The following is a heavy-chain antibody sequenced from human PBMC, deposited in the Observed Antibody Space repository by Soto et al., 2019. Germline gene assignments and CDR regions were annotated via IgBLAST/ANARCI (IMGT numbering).Heavy chain of an antibody. D-gene: IGHD6-6*01. Sequence: GASVKVSCKASGYTFTSYDINWVRQATGQGLEWMGWMNPNSGNTGYAQKFQGRVTVTRNTSISTAYMELSSLRSEDTAVYYCARVSVPSSSSADDWGQGTLVTVSS. J-gene: IGHJ4*02. V-gene: IGHV1-8*01. CDR1: GYTFTSYD. CDR3: ARVSVPSSSSADD. CDR2: MNPNSGNT.